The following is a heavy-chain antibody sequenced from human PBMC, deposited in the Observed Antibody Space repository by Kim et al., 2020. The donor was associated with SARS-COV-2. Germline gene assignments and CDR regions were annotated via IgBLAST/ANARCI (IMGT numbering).Heavy chain of an antibody. CDR2: IGTAGDT. CDR1: GFTFSSYD. V-gene: IGHV3-13*04. Sequence: VVSLRLSCAASGFTFSSYDMHWVRQATGKGLEWVSSIGTAGDTYYPGSVKGRFTISRENAKNSLYLQMNSLRAGDTAVYYCAREFQGYYGMYVWGQGTTVTVSS. J-gene: IGHJ6*02. CDR3: AREFQGYYGMYV.